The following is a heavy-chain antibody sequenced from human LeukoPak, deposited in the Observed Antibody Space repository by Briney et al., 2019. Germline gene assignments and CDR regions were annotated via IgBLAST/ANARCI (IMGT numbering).Heavy chain of an antibody. CDR2: ISSSGSTI. V-gene: IGHV3-11*04. CDR1: GFTFSDYY. J-gene: IGHJ2*01. CDR3: ARDQDYYGSGTTYWYFDL. Sequence: PGGSLRLSCAASGFTFSDYYMSWIRQAPGKGLEWVSYISSSGSTIYYADSVKGRFTISRDNAKNSLSLQMNSLRAEDTAVYYCARDQDYYGSGTTYWYFDLWGRGTLVTVSS. D-gene: IGHD3-10*01.